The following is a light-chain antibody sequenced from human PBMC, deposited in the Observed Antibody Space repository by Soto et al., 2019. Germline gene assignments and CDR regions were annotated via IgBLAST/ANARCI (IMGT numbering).Light chain of an antibody. Sequence: DIQMTQSPSTLSASVGDRVTITCRASQSIGDSLAWYQQKPGKAPYLLISDVSSLERGVPSRFSGSGSGTEFSLTSSSVQPDDFATFYCQQYNGYSRTFGQGTKVEI. CDR3: QQYNGYSRT. CDR1: QSIGDS. J-gene: IGKJ1*01. V-gene: IGKV1-5*01. CDR2: DVS.